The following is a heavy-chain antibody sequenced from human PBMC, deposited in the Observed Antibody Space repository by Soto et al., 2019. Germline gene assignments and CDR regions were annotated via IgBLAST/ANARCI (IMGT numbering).Heavy chain of an antibody. V-gene: IGHV4-34*01. CDR2: INHSGST. J-gene: IGHJ4*02. CDR3: ARDKITGLSDY. D-gene: IGHD2-8*02. CDR1: GGSFSGYY. Sequence: QVQLQQWGTGLLKPSETLSLTCAVYGGSFSGYYWTWIRQPPGTGLEWFGEINHSGSTNYNPSLKSRVTISVDTSKNQFSLKLTSLTAADTAVYYCARDKITGLSDYWGQGTLVTVSS.